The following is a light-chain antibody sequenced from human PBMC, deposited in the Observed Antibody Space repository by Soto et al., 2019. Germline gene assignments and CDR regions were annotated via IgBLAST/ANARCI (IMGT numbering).Light chain of an antibody. V-gene: IGKV3-11*01. CDR3: QQRDNWPFT. CDR1: QSVGSY. CDR2: DAS. J-gene: IGKJ3*01. Sequence: EIVLTQSPATLSLSPGERATLSCRASQSVGSYLAWFQQRPGQAPRLVIHDASKRATGIPARFSGSGSGTDFSLTISGLEPEEFAVYYCQQRDNWPFTFGPGTTVDIK.